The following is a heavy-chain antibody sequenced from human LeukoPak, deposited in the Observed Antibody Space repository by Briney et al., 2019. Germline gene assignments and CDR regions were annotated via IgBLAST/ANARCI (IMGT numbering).Heavy chain of an antibody. CDR1: GFTFSGYA. Sequence: GGSLRLSCAASGFTFSGYAMSWVRQAPGKGLEWVSAISGSGGSTYYADSVKGRFTISRDNSKNTLYLQMNSLRAEDTAVYYCAKDSVSWFRYYFDYWGQGTLVTVSS. J-gene: IGHJ4*02. CDR3: AKDSVSWFRYYFDY. D-gene: IGHD6-13*01. CDR2: ISGSGGST. V-gene: IGHV3-23*01.